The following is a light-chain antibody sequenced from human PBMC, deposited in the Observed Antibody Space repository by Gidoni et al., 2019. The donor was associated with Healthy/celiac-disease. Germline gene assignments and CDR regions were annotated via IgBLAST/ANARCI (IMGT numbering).Light chain of an antibody. CDR3: HQYRNWPSLT. V-gene: IGKV3-15*01. CDR2: GAS. J-gene: IGKJ4*01. CDR1: QAINRN. Sequence: EAVLTQSPAIVSVSPGDTATLSCRASQAINRNLAWYQQRPGQAPRLLIYGASTRATGIPARFSGSGSGTEFTLTISSLQFEDFAVYYCHQYRNWPSLTFGGGTKVDIK.